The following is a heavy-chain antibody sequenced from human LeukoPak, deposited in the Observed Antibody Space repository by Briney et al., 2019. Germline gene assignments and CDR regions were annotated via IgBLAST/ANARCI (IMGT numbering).Heavy chain of an antibody. CDR1: GGFISSNSAY. J-gene: IGHJ4*02. V-gene: IGHV4-61*01. D-gene: IGHD3-22*01. Sequence: SETLSLTCTVSGGFISSNSAYWSWIRQPPGKGLEWIGYIYYSGSTNYNPSLKSRVTISVDTSKNQFSLKLSSVTAADTAVYYCARENGATGDSSGSIDYWGQGTLVTVSS. CDR2: IYYSGST. CDR3: ARENGATGDSSGSIDY.